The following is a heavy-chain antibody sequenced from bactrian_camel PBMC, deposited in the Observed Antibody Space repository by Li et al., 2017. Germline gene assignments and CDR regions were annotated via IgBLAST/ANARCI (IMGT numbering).Heavy chain of an antibody. V-gene: IGHV3S53*01. CDR1: RSSEYTHFGTC. D-gene: IGHD2*01. J-gene: IGHJ6*01. CDR3: AADLPGGSQCNFGY. CDR2: IYVDGRT. Sequence: HVQLVESGGGSVQAGGSLRLSCEASRSSEYTHFGTCMGWFRQAPEKEREGVATIYVDGRTDYSASVKGRFTISQDTEKNTVYLQMNSLKPEDTAMYYCAADLPGGSQCNFGYWGQGTQVTVS.